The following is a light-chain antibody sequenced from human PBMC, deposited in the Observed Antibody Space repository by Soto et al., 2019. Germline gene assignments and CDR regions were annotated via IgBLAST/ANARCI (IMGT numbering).Light chain of an antibody. CDR1: QSVGTW. J-gene: IGKJ1*01. V-gene: IGKV1-5*01. CDR3: QLYNRNTWS. CDR2: GAS. Sequence: DIQMTQSPSTLSASVGGRVTITCRASQSVGTWVAWYQQKPGKAPKLLIYGASNLESGVPSRFRGSGSGTEFTLTITTLHPDDFATYFCQLYNRNTWSFGPGTKVDI.